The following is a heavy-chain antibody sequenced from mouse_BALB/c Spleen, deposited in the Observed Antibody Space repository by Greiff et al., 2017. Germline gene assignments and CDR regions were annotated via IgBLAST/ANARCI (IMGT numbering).Heavy chain of an antibody. V-gene: IGHV1-54*01. CDR1: GYAFTNYL. CDR2: INPGSGGT. Sequence: QVQLKQSGAELVRPGTSVKVSCKASGYAFTNYLIEWVKQRPGQGLEWIGVINPGSGGTNYNEKFKGKATLTADKSSSTAYMQLSSLTSDDSAVYFCARSRYGSPYAMDYWGQGTSVTVSS. J-gene: IGHJ4*01. CDR3: ARSRYGSPYAMDY. D-gene: IGHD2-10*02.